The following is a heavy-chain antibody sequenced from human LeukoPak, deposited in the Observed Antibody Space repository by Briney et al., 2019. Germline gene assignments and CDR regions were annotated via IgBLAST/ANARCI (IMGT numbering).Heavy chain of an antibody. D-gene: IGHD1-26*01. J-gene: IGHJ6*03. V-gene: IGHV1-8*01. CDR1: GYTFTSYD. CDR3: ARGVSGSPDYYYYMDV. Sequence: GASVKVSCKASGYTFTSYDINWVRQATGQGLEWMGWMNPNSGSTGYAQKFQGRVTMTRNTSISTAYMELSSLRSEDTAVYYCARGVSGSPDYYYYMDVWGKGTTVTISS. CDR2: MNPNSGST.